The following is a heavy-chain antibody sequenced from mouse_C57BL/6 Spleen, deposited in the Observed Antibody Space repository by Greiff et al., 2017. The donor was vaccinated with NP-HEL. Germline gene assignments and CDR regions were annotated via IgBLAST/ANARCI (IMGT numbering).Heavy chain of an antibody. D-gene: IGHD2-2*01. CDR2: ISSGSSTI. V-gene: IGHV5-17*01. CDR1: GFTFSDYG. Sequence: EVMLVESGGGLVKPGGSLKLSCAASGFTFSDYGMHWVRQAPEKGLEWVAYISSGSSTIYYADTVKGRFTISRDNAKNTLFLQMTSLRSEDTAMYYCARGSIYYGYDGFAYWGQGTLVTVSA. CDR3: ARGSIYYGYDGFAY. J-gene: IGHJ3*01.